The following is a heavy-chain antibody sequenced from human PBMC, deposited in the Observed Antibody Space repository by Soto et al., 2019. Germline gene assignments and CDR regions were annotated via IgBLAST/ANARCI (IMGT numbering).Heavy chain of an antibody. CDR2: ISAYNGNT. J-gene: IGHJ2*01. D-gene: IGHD3-9*01. Sequence: ASVKVSCKASGYTFTSYGISWVRQAPGQGREWMGWISAYNGNTNYAQKLQGRVTMTTDTSTSTAYMELRSLRSDDTAVYYCARAGYDILTGYSKYWYFDLWGRGTLVTVSS. CDR3: ARAGYDILTGYSKYWYFDL. CDR1: GYTFTSYG. V-gene: IGHV1-18*01.